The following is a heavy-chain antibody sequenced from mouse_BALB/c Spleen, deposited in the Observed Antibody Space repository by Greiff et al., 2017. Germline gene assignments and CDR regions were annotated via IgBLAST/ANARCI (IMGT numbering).Heavy chain of an antibody. CDR2: IDPENGDT. CDR1: GFNIKDYY. CDR3: NAPAGNYGPRDY. D-gene: IGHD2-1*01. Sequence: VQLKQSGAELVRSGASVKLSCTASGFNIKDYYMHWVKQRPEQGLEWIGWIDPENGDTEYAPKFQGKATMTADTSSNTAYLQLSSLTSEDTAVYYCNAPAGNYGPRDYWGQGTTLTVSS. J-gene: IGHJ2*01. V-gene: IGHV14-4*02.